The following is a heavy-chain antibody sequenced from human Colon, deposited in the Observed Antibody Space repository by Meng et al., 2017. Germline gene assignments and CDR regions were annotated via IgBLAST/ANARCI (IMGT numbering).Heavy chain of an antibody. CDR3: TRDFDAPTNC. CDR2: INGDGSST. Sequence: EGQLGEAGGGIVQPGGSLRLSCAASGFTFSTYWMHWVRQTPGKGLVWVSRINGDGSSTSYADSVKGRFTISRDNAKNTLYLQMSSLTADDTAVYYCTRDFDAPTNCWGQGTLVTISS. V-gene: IGHV3-74*01. CDR1: GFTFSTYW. J-gene: IGHJ4*02.